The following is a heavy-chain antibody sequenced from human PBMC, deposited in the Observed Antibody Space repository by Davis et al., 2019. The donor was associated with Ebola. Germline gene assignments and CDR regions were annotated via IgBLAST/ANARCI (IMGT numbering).Heavy chain of an antibody. Sequence: GESLKISCAASGFTFSSYAMNWVRQAPGKGLEWVGRIKSKTDGGTTDYAAPVKGRFTISRDDSKNTLYLQMNSLKTEDTAVYYCTTSGYNWNARFDYWGQGTLVTVSS. CDR1: GFTFSSYA. D-gene: IGHD1-1*01. J-gene: IGHJ4*02. CDR2: IKSKTDGGTT. CDR3: TTSGYNWNARFDY. V-gene: IGHV3-15*01.